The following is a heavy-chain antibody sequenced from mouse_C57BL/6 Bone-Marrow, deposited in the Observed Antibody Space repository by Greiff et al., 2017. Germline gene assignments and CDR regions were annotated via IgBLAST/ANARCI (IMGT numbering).Heavy chain of an antibody. D-gene: IGHD2-5*01. V-gene: IGHV14-4*01. CDR3: TTPYYSNPFAY. J-gene: IGHJ3*01. Sequence: VQLQQSGAELVRPGASVKLSCTASGFNIKDDYMHWVKQRPEQGLEWIGWIDPENGDTEYASKFQGKATITAATSSNTAYLQLSSLTSEDTAVYYCTTPYYSNPFAYWGQGTLVTVSA. CDR2: IDPENGDT. CDR1: GFNIKDDY.